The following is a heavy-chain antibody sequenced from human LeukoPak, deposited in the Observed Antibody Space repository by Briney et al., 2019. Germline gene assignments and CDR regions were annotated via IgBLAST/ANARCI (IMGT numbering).Heavy chain of an antibody. D-gene: IGHD3-3*01. Sequence: ASVKVSCKASGYTFTSYYMHWVRQAPGQGLEGMGIINPSGGSTSYAQKFQGRVTMTRDTSTSTVYMELSSLRSEDTAVYYCARQENYDFWSGYLGYFDYWGQGTLVTVSS. V-gene: IGHV1-46*03. CDR2: INPSGGST. J-gene: IGHJ4*02. CDR1: GYTFTSYY. CDR3: ARQENYDFWSGYLGYFDY.